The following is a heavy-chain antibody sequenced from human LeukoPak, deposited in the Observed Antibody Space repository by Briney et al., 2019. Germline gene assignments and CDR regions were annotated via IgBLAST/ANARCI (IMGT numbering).Heavy chain of an antibody. Sequence: ASVKVSCKAPGFTFTSYDINWVRQAPGQRLEWMGWINAGNGNTKYSQKFQGRVTITRDTSASTAYMELSSLRSEDTAVYHCARSDYYDSSGLFDYWGQGTLVTVSS. CDR3: ARSDYYDSSGLFDY. V-gene: IGHV1-3*01. CDR1: GFTFTSYD. CDR2: INAGNGNT. D-gene: IGHD3-22*01. J-gene: IGHJ4*02.